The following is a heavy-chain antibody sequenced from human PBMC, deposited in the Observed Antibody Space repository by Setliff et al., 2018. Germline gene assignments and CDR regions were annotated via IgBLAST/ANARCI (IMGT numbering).Heavy chain of an antibody. CDR2: IYYSGST. Sequence: KASETLSLTCRVSGGSISSGNYYWGLIRRPPGKGLEWVATIYYSGSTYSNPSLKSRLIISVDAPDNQFSVKLSSVTAADTAVYYCARHKSNGSGSYPSLYMDVWGKGIMVTVSS. J-gene: IGHJ6*03. D-gene: IGHD3-10*01. V-gene: IGHV4-39*01. CDR3: ARHKSNGSGSYPSLYMDV. CDR1: GGSISSGNYY.